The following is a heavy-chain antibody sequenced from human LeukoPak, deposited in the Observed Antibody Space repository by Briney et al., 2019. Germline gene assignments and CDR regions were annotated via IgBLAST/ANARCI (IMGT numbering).Heavy chain of an antibody. J-gene: IGHJ3*02. V-gene: IGHV1-18*01. Sequence: ASVKVSCKTSGYTFTSFGLSWVRQAPGQGLEWMGWISADNGNTIYAQNLQDRLTMTTDTSTSTAYMELRSLRSDDTAVYYCARDLGTRFANSFDIWGHGTTVTVSS. CDR2: ISADNGNT. D-gene: IGHD3-3*01. CDR1: GYTFTSFG. CDR3: ARDLGTRFANSFDI.